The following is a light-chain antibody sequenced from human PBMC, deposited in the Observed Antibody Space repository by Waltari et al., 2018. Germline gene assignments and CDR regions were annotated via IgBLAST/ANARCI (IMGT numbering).Light chain of an antibody. J-gene: IGLJ3*02. V-gene: IGLV2-8*01. Sequence: QSALTQPPSASGSPGQSVTISCTGTSSDVGGYNYVSWYQQHPGKAPKVRIYEGRTRPSGVPDRFSGSKSGNTASLTVSGVQAEDEADYYCSSYGGSNNLVFGGGTKLTVL. CDR3: SSYGGSNNLV. CDR1: SSDVGGYNY. CDR2: EGR.